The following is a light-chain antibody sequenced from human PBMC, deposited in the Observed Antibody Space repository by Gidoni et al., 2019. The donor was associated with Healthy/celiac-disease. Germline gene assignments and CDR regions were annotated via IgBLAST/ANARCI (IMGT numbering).Light chain of an antibody. CDR2: AAS. CDR3: RQRYSTPLT. V-gene: IGKV1-39*01. CDR1: QSISSY. J-gene: IGKJ4*01. Sequence: DIQMTQSPSSLSASVVDRVTITCRASQSISSYLNWYQQKPGKAPKLLIYAASSLQSGVPSRFSGSGSGTDFTLTISSLQPEDFATYYCRQRYSTPLTFGGGTKVEI.